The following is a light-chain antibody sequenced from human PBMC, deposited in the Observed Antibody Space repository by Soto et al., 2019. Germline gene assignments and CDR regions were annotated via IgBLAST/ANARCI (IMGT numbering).Light chain of an antibody. J-gene: IGKJ4*01. CDR1: HSVTSDY. CDR2: GAT. V-gene: IGKV3-20*01. CDR3: QKYNGVPLT. Sequence: EIVLTQSPGTLSLSPGERATLSCRASHSVTSDYLAWYQQKPGQAPRLLIYGATKRATGIPDRFSGSGSGTDFTLTISRLEAEDFATYYCQKYNGVPLTFGGGTKVEIK.